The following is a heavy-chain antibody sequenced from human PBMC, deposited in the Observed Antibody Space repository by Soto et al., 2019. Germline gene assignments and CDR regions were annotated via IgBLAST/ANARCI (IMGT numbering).Heavy chain of an antibody. CDR3: ARPILRDYDFWSGSLGAFDI. J-gene: IGHJ3*02. Sequence: QVPLVQSGAEVKKPGASVKVSCKASGYTFTSYGISWVRQAPGQGLEWMGWISAYNGNTNYAQKLQGRVTMTTDTSTSTAYMELRSLRSDDTAVYYCARPILRDYDFWSGSLGAFDIWGQGTMVTVSS. D-gene: IGHD3-3*01. V-gene: IGHV1-18*01. CDR2: ISAYNGNT. CDR1: GYTFTSYG.